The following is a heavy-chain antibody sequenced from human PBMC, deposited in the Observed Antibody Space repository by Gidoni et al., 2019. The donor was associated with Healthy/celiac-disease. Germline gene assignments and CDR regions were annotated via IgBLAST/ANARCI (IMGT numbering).Heavy chain of an antibody. CDR2: ISWNSGSI. V-gene: IGHV3-9*01. CDR1: GFTFDDYA. D-gene: IGHD6-13*01. CDR3: AKDAGQQLALDY. J-gene: IGHJ4*02. Sequence: EVQLVESGGGLVQPGRSLRLSCAASGFTFDDYAMHWVRQAPGKGLEWVSGISWNSGSIGYADSVKGRFTISRDNAKNSLYLQMNSLRAEDTALYYCAKDAGQQLALDYWGQGTLVTVSS.